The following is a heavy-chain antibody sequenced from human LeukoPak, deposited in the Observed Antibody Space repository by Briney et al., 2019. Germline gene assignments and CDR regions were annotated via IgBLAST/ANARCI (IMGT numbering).Heavy chain of an antibody. V-gene: IGHV3-66*02. Sequence: GGSLRLSCAASGCTASSNYMSWGRQAPGEGLGLGSVIYSGGSTYYADSVQGRFTISRDNSKNTLYLQMNSLRAEDTAVYYCARDGYHGPNYFDYWGQGTLVTVSS. J-gene: IGHJ4*02. CDR1: GCTASSNY. CDR3: ARDGYHGPNYFDY. CDR2: IYSGGST. D-gene: IGHD5-18*01.